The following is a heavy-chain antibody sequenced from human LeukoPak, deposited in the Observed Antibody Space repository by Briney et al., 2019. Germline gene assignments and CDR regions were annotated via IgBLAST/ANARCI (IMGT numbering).Heavy chain of an antibody. CDR2: ISGSGVNT. Sequence: PGGSLRLSCAASGFTFSNHAMSWVRQAPGKGLEWVSGISGSGVNTYHADSGKGRFTISRDNSKNTLYLQMSNLRAEDTAVYYCAKNPGVAVTPYYYYMDVWGKGTTVTVSS. V-gene: IGHV3-23*01. CDR1: GFTFSNHA. D-gene: IGHD4-17*01. CDR3: AKNPGVAVTPYYYYMDV. J-gene: IGHJ6*03.